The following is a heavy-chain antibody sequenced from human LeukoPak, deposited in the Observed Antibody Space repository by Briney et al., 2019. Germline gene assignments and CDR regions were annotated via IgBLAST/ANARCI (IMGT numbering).Heavy chain of an antibody. Sequence: ASVKVPCKASGYTFTSYDINWVRQATGQGLEYMGWMNPNSGETGYAQRFEGRVTMTRDTSISTAYMELSSLRSEDTAVYYCARTMTFNYDSSGVRAFDIWGQGTTVTVSS. CDR3: ARTMTFNYDSSGVRAFDI. D-gene: IGHD3-22*01. CDR2: MNPNSGET. CDR1: GYTFTSYD. V-gene: IGHV1-8*01. J-gene: IGHJ3*02.